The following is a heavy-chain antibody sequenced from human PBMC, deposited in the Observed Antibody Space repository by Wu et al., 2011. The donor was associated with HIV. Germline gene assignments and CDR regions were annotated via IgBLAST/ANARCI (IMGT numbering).Heavy chain of an antibody. J-gene: IGHJ3*02. CDR3: AKDLSMVRVEAFDI. V-gene: IGHV3-30*02. D-gene: IGHD3-10*01. Sequence: FIRYDGSNKYYADSVKGRFTISRDNSKNTLYLQMNSLRAEDTAVYYCAKDLSMVRVEAFDIWGQGTMVTVSS. CDR2: IRYDGSNK.